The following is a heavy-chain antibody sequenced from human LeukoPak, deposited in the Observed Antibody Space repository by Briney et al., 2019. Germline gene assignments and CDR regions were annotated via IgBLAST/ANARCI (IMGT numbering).Heavy chain of an antibody. D-gene: IGHD2-21*02. CDR2: IYNDGNT. V-gene: IGHV3-53*01. J-gene: IGHJ6*04. CDR1: GFTVSSNH. CDR3: ARDREVVTARAQMDV. Sequence: GGSLRLSCAVSGFTVSSNHMSWVRQAPGKGLGWGSVIYNDGNTYYTDSVKGRFTISRDNSKNTVFLQMNSLRAEDTAMYYCARDREVVTARAQMDVWGKGTTVTVSS.